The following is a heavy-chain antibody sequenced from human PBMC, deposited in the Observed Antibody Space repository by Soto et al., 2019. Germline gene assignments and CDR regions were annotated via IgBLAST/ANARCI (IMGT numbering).Heavy chain of an antibody. V-gene: IGHV1-18*01. Sequence: GXSVKVSCKASSYTFTSYGISWVRQAPGQGLEWMGWISAYNGNTNYAQKLQGRVTMTTDTSTSTAYMELRSLRSDDTAVYYCARGWELHIPYYFDYWGQGTLVTVYS. D-gene: IGHD1-26*01. CDR3: ARGWELHIPYYFDY. CDR1: SYTFTSYG. J-gene: IGHJ4*02. CDR2: ISAYNGNT.